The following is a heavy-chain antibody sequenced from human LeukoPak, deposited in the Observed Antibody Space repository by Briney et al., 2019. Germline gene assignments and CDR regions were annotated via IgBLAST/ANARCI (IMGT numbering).Heavy chain of an antibody. CDR2: ISGSGGST. Sequence: GGSLRLSCAASGFTFSSYAMSWVRQAPGKGLEWVSAISGSGGSTYYADSVKGRFTISRDNAKNSLYLQMNSLRAEDTAVYYCATSNGHLDNWGQGTLVTVSS. J-gene: IGHJ4*02. V-gene: IGHV3-23*01. CDR3: ATSNGHLDN. D-gene: IGHD2/OR15-2a*01. CDR1: GFTFSSYA.